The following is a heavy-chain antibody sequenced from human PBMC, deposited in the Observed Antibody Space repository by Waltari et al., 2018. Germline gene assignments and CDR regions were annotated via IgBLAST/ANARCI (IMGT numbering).Heavy chain of an antibody. D-gene: IGHD6-13*01. Sequence: QVQLVQSGAEVKKPGASVKVSCKASGYTFTGHYMHWVRQAPGKGLEWMGWINPKRGGKKCDQKVQGWVTMTGDMSISTAYMELSRLRSDDTAVYYCARGAEQVYYYYGMDVWGQGTTVTVSS. CDR2: INPKRGGK. CDR1: GYTFTGHY. V-gene: IGHV1-2*04. CDR3: ARGAEQVYYYYGMDV. J-gene: IGHJ6*02.